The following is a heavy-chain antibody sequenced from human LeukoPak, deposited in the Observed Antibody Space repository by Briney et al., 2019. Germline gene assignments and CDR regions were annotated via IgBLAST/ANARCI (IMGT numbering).Heavy chain of an antibody. J-gene: IGHJ4*02. D-gene: IGHD5-24*01. V-gene: IGHV3-21*01. Sequence: SSISSISSYIYYPDSVKGRFTISRDNAKDSLYLQMNSLRAEDTAVYYCARDREMATIDYXGQGXXV. CDR3: ARDREMATIDY. CDR2: ISSISSYI.